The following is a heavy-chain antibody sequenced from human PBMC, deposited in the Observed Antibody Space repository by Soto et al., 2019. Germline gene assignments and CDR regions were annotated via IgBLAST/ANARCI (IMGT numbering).Heavy chain of an antibody. V-gene: IGHV4-39*02. Sequence: QLQLQESGPGLVKPSETLSLTCTVSGASISSTSYYWGWIRQPPGKGLEWIGSIHHSGTTYYNPSLTRRVTMSVDTSKHPFSLRLTTGTATDTAVYYCATATVTTETTKPDYHVDGWGKGTTVTVSS. CDR1: GASISSTSYY. D-gene: IGHD1-1*01. CDR3: ATATVTTETTKPDYHVDG. CDR2: IHHSGTT. J-gene: IGHJ6*03.